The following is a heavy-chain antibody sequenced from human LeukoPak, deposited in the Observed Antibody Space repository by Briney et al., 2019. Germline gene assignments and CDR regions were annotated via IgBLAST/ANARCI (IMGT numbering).Heavy chain of an antibody. CDR3: ARSSIAAAGTGDYYYYYGMDV. V-gene: IGHV1-69*01. J-gene: IGHJ6*02. D-gene: IGHD6-13*01. CDR2: T. Sequence: TNYAQKFQGRVTITADESTSTAYMELSSLGSEDTAVYYCARSSIAAAGTGDYYYYYGMDVWGQGTTVTVSS.